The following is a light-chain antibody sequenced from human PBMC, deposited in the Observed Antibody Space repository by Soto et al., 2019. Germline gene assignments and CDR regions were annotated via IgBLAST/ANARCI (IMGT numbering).Light chain of an antibody. V-gene: IGKV1-5*01. Sequence: DIQMTQSPSTLSASVEDRVTITCRASQSISSWLAWYQQKPGKAPKLLIYDASSLESGVPSRCSGSGSGTEFTLTISSLQPDDFATYYCQQYNSYWTFGQGTKVEIK. CDR3: QQYNSYWT. CDR2: DAS. J-gene: IGKJ1*01. CDR1: QSISSW.